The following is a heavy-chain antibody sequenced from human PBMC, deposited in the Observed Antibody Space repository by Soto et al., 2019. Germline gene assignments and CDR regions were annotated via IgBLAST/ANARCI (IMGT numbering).Heavy chain of an antibody. Sequence: VKVSCKASGYTFTIYYMHWVRQAPGQGLEWMGRINPSRGSTSYAQMFQGRVTMTRDTSTSTVYMELSSLRSEDTAIYCCARSRYRFDYWGQGTLVTVSS. CDR2: INPSRGST. V-gene: IGHV1-46*01. CDR3: ARSRYRFDY. D-gene: IGHD1-26*01. J-gene: IGHJ4*02. CDR1: GYTFTIYY.